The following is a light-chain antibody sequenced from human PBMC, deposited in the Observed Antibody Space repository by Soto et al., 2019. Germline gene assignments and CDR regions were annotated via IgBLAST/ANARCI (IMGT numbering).Light chain of an antibody. CDR2: LNTDGSH. V-gene: IGLV4-69*01. Sequence: QPVLTQSPSASASLGASVKLTCTLSSGHSSYTIAWHQQQPEKGPRYLMKLNTDGSHSRGDWIPDRFSGSRSGAERYLTISSLQSEDEADYYCQNWGAGIVVFGGGTKVTVL. CDR1: SGHSSYT. J-gene: IGLJ2*01. CDR3: QNWGAGIVV.